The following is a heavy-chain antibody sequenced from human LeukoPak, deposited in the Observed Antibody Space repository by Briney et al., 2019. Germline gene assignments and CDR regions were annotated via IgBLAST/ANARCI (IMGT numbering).Heavy chain of an antibody. D-gene: IGHD6-19*01. CDR2: ISYDESNE. CDR1: GFTFSSYA. V-gene: IGHV3-30*04. CDR3: ARGPGIAVAGTFDY. J-gene: IGHJ4*02. Sequence: PGGSLRLSCAASGFTFSSYAMHWVRQAPVKGLEWVAVISYDESNEYYADSVKGRFTISRDNSKNTLYLQMNSLRAEDTAVYYCARGPGIAVAGTFDYWGQGTLVTVSS.